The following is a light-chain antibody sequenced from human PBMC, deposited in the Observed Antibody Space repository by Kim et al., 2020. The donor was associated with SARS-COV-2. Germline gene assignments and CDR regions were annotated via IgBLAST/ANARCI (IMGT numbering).Light chain of an antibody. Sequence: SPGQSFTISCTGTSSDVGGYNYVSWYQQHPGKAPKLMIYDVSKRPSGVPDRFSGSKSGNTASLTISGLQAEDEADYYCCSYAGSYVFGTGTKVTVL. CDR1: SSDVGGYNY. CDR2: DVS. V-gene: IGLV2-11*01. CDR3: CSYAGSYV. J-gene: IGLJ1*01.